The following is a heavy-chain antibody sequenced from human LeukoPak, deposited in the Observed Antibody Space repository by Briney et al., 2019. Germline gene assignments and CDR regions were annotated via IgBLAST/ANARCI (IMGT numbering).Heavy chain of an antibody. CDR1: GFTFSSYG. CDR2: ISYDGSNK. CDR3: AKGDDYVWGTLGSY. Sequence: GRSPRLSCAASGFTFSSYGMHWVRQAPGKGLEWVAVISYDGSNKYYADSVKGRFTISRDNSKNTLYLQMNSLRAEDTAVYYCAKGDDYVWGTLGSYWGQGTLVTVSS. D-gene: IGHD3-16*01. V-gene: IGHV3-30*18. J-gene: IGHJ4*02.